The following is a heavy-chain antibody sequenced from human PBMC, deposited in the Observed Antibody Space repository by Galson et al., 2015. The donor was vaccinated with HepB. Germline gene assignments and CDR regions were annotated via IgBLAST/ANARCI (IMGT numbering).Heavy chain of an antibody. V-gene: IGHV1-2*05. D-gene: IGHD1-26*01. Sequence: SVKVSCKASGYTFTAYYIHWVRQAPGQGLEWMGRINPNSGGTTYAQKFQGRVAMTRDTSISTAYMELSSLRSDDTVVYYCAREVDWHFDLWGRGTLVIVSS. CDR3: AREVDWHFDL. CDR2: INPNSGGT. CDR1: GYTFTAYY. J-gene: IGHJ2*01.